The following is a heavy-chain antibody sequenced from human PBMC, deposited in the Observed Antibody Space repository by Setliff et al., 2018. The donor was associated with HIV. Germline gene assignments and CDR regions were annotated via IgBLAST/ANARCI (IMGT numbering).Heavy chain of an antibody. CDR2: ISGSGGST. CDR3: AKDRGVVG. V-gene: IGHV3-23*01. D-gene: IGHD2-15*01. CDR1: GFIFSDYY. J-gene: IGHJ4*02. Sequence: PGGSLRLSCAASGFIFSDYYMSWVRQAPGKGLGWVSGISGSGGSTYYADSVKGRFTISRDNSKNTLYLQMNSLRAEDTAVYYCAKDRGVVGWGQGTLVTVSS.